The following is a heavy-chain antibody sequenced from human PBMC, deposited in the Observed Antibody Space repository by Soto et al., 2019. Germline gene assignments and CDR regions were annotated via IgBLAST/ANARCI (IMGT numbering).Heavy chain of an antibody. J-gene: IGHJ4*02. Sequence: SETLSLTCTVSGGSISSSSYYWGWIRQPPGKGLEWIGSIYYSGSTYYNPSLKSRVTISVDTSKNQFSLKLSSVTAADTAVYYCVRQVKGIAVADYFDYWGQGTLVTVSS. CDR1: GGSISSSSYY. D-gene: IGHD6-19*01. V-gene: IGHV4-39*01. CDR2: IYYSGST. CDR3: VRQVKGIAVADYFDY.